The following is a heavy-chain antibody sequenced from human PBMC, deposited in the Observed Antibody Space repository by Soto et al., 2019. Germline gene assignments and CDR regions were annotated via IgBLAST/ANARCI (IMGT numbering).Heavy chain of an antibody. V-gene: IGHV4-59*01. Sequence: SETLSLTCTVSGGSISSYYWSWIRQPPGKGLEWIGYIYYSGSTNYNPSLKSRVAISVDTSKNQFSLKLSSVTAADTAVYYCARGPSQSVYDSWSGYQNWFDPWGQGTLVTVSS. CDR1: GGSISSYY. CDR2: IYYSGST. CDR3: ARGPSQSVYDSWSGYQNWFDP. D-gene: IGHD3-3*01. J-gene: IGHJ5*02.